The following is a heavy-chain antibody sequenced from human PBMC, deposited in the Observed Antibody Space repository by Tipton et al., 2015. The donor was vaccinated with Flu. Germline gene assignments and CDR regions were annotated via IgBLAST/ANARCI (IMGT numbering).Heavy chain of an antibody. D-gene: IGHD4-17*01. CDR3: AREGYTVTTRWFDP. CDR2: IYYSGST. J-gene: IGHJ5*02. CDR1: GGSISSGDYY. Sequence: TLSLTCTVSGGSISSGDYYWSWIRQPPGKGLEWIGYIYYSGSTYYNPSLKSRVTISVDTSKNQFPQKLSSVTAADTAVYYCAREGYTVTTRWFDPWGQGTLVTVSS. V-gene: IGHV4-30-4*01.